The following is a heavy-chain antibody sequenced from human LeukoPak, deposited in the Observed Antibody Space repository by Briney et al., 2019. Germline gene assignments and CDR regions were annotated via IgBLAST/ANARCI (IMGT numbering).Heavy chain of an antibody. Sequence: ASVKVSCKTSGYSFILYGISWVRQAPGQGPEWMGWISTSTGDTKYTQKFQGRVTLTTDTSTSTAYMELRSLRSDDTAVYYCARDYTKNYYDSSGYWAYWGQGTLVTVSS. D-gene: IGHD3-22*01. J-gene: IGHJ4*02. V-gene: IGHV1-18*01. CDR2: ISTSTGDT. CDR1: GYSFILYG. CDR3: ARDYTKNYYDSSGYWAY.